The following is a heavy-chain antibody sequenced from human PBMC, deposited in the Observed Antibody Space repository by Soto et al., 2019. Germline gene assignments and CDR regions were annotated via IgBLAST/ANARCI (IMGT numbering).Heavy chain of an antibody. CDR3: ARGDVAGCDGFDV. V-gene: IGHV3-11*01. Sequence: QLVESGGGLVKPGGSLRLSCAVSGFTFSDYYMSWIRQAPGKGLEWVSYISSSGTTKHYADAVKGRFTISRDNAKNSLFLHMSSLRAEDSALYYCARGDVAGCDGFDVWGQGTVVTVSS. D-gene: IGHD6-19*01. CDR1: GFTFSDYY. J-gene: IGHJ3*01. CDR2: ISSSGTTK.